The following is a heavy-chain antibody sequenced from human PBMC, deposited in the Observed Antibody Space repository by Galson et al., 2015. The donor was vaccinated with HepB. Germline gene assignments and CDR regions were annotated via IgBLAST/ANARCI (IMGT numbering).Heavy chain of an antibody. CDR2: ISYDGSNK. J-gene: IGHJ4*02. V-gene: IGHV3-30*04. CDR3: ARPNYYDSSGYYSLFDY. Sequence: SLRLSCAASGFTFSSYAMHWVRQAPGKGLEWVAVISYDGSNKYYADSVKGRFTISRDNSKNTLYLQMNSLRAEDTAVYYCARPNYYDSSGYYSLFDYWGQGTLVTVSS. D-gene: IGHD3-22*01. CDR1: GFTFSSYA.